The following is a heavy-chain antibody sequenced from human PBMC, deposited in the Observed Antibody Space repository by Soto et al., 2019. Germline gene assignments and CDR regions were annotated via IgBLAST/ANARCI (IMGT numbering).Heavy chain of an antibody. J-gene: IGHJ6*03. CDR1: GGTFSSYT. Sequence: SVKVSCKASGGTFSSYTISWVRQAPGQGLEWMGRIIPILGIANYAQKFQGRVTITADKSTSTAYMELSSLRSEDTAVYYCARERVTNMGKKYYYYMDVWGKGTTVTVSS. CDR3: ARERVTNMGKKYYYYMDV. CDR2: IIPILGIA. D-gene: IGHD4-17*01. V-gene: IGHV1-69*04.